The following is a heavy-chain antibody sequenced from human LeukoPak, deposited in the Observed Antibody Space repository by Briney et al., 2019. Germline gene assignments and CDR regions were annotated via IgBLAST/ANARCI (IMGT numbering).Heavy chain of an antibody. J-gene: IGHJ3*02. D-gene: IGHD2-21*01. V-gene: IGHV1-2*02. CDR2: INPNSGGT. Sequence: ASVKVPCKASGYSFTGYYIHWVRQAPGQGLEWMGWINPNSGGTNYAQKFQGRVTMTRDTSISTAYMELSSLRSDDTAVYSCARVVFLAHDAFDIWGQGTMVTVSS. CDR1: GYSFTGYY. CDR3: ARVVFLAHDAFDI.